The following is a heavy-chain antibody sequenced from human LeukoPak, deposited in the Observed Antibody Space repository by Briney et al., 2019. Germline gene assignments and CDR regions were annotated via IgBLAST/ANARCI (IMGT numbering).Heavy chain of an antibody. CDR1: GSTCRRYE. J-gene: IGHJ5*02. V-gene: IGHV3-48*03. Sequence: GSTCRRYEINLVGQASGKGLEWVSYISSSGSTIYYADSVKGRFTISRDNAKNSLYLQMNSLRAEDTAVYYCASGLWFGDNWFDPWGQGTLVTVSS. D-gene: IGHD3-10*01. CDR3: ASGLWFGDNWFDP. CDR2: ISSSGSTI.